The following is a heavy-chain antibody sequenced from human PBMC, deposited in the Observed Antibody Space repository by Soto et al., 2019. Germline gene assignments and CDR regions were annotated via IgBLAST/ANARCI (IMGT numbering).Heavy chain of an antibody. CDR2: ISYDGSNK. Sequence: ESGGGVVQPGRSLRLSCAASGFTFSSYGMHWVRQAPGKGLEWVAVISYDGSNKYYADSVKGRFTISRDNSKNTLYLQMNSLRAEDTAVYYCAKAGLEEPVAVPVWGQGTLVTVSS. CDR1: GFTFSSYG. D-gene: IGHD6-19*01. J-gene: IGHJ4*02. CDR3: AKAGLEEPVAVPV. V-gene: IGHV3-30*18.